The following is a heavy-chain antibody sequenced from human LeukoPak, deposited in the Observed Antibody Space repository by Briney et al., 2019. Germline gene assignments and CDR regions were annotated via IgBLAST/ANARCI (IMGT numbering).Heavy chain of an antibody. CDR2: IYWDDDK. Sequence: SGPTLVKPTQTLTLTCTFSGFSLSTSGMGVGWIRQPPGKALEWLALIYWDDDKRYSPSLKSRLTITKDTSKNQVVLTMTNMDPVDTATYYCAHMRALTVTTGFDPWGQGTLVTVSS. V-gene: IGHV2-5*02. D-gene: IGHD4-17*01. CDR1: GFSLSTSGMG. J-gene: IGHJ5*02. CDR3: AHMRALTVTTGFDP.